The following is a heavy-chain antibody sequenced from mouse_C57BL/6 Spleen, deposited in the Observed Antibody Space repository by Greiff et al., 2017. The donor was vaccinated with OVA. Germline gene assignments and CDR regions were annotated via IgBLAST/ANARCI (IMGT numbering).Heavy chain of an antibody. CDR2: INPNNGGT. CDR1: GYTFTDYY. J-gene: IGHJ2*01. D-gene: IGHD1-1*01. Sequence: VQLQQSGPELVKPGASVKISCKASGYTFTDYYMNWVKQSHGKSLEWIGDINPNNGGTSYNQKFKGKATLTVDKSSSTAYMELRSLTSEDSAVYYCARDYGRGYYFDYWGQGTTLTVSS. V-gene: IGHV1-26*01. CDR3: ARDYGRGYYFDY.